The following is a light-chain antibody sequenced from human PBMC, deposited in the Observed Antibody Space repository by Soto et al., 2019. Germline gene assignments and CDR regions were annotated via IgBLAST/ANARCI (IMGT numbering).Light chain of an antibody. Sequence: DIVMTQSPDSLAVSLGERATINCKSSQSVLYSSNNKNYLAWYQQKPGQPPKLLIYWASTRESGVPDRFSGSWFATYLTVTISSLHAEDVAVYYCQQYYSTPPTFGGGTKVEIK. J-gene: IGKJ4*01. CDR2: WAS. CDR3: QQYYSTPPT. CDR1: QSVLYSSNNKNY. V-gene: IGKV4-1*01.